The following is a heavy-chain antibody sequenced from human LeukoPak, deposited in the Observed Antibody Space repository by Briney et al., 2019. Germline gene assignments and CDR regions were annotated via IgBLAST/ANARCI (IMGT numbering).Heavy chain of an antibody. CDR2: INPSGGST. CDR1: GYTFTSYY. V-gene: IGHV1-46*01. CDR3: ARSGRGTYYYFDL. D-gene: IGHD1-26*01. Sequence: GASVKVSCKASGYTFTSYYMHWVRQAPGQGLEWMGIINPSGGSTSYAQKFQGRVTMSIDTSTSTTYMELRSLRFDDTAVYYCARSGRGTYYYFDLWGQGTLVSVSS. J-gene: IGHJ4*02.